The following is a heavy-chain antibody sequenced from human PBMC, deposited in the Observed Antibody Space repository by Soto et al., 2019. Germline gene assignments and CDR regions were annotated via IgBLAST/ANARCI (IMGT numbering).Heavy chain of an antibody. Sequence: GGSLRLSCAASGFTFSNYAMSWVRQATGKGLEWVSVFSGSGGSTYFADSVKGRFSMSRDNSKNSLYLQMNSLRAEDTAVYYCAKGKSHDFWSGLDYWGQGTLVTVSS. CDR1: GFTFSNYA. V-gene: IGHV3-23*01. CDR2: FSGSGGST. CDR3: AKGKSHDFWSGLDY. D-gene: IGHD3-3*01. J-gene: IGHJ4*02.